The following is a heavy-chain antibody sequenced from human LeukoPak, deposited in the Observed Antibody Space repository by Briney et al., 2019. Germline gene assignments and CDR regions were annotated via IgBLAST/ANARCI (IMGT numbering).Heavy chain of an antibody. D-gene: IGHD1-26*01. J-gene: IGHJ3*02. Sequence: GESLKISCKGSGYSFTSYWIGWVRQMPGKGLEWMGIIYPGDSDTRYSPSFQGQVTISADKSISTAYLQWSSLKASDTAMYYCARDHEVHYWYSGSHCNAFDIWGQGTMVTVSS. CDR1: GYSFTSYW. CDR3: ARDHEVHYWYSGSHCNAFDI. V-gene: IGHV5-51*01. CDR2: IYPGDSDT.